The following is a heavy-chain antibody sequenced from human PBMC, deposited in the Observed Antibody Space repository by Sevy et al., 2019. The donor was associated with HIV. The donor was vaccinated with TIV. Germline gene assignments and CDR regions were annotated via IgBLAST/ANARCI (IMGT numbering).Heavy chain of an antibody. J-gene: IGHJ6*02. V-gene: IGHV1-3*01. Sequence: ASVKVSCKASGYTFIGYAIHWMRQAPGQRLEWMGWINADSGNTKYSQRFQGRVTITRDTSASTAYMELSSLRSEDTAVYYCARPGDSSALRGGYQYAIADWGQGTTVTVSS. D-gene: IGHD3-22*01. CDR3: ARPGDSSALRGGYQYAIAD. CDR1: GYTFIGYA. CDR2: INADSGNT.